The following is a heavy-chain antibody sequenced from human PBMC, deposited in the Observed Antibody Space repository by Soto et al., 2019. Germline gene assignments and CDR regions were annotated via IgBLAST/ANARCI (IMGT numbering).Heavy chain of an antibody. CDR2: IYYSGST. V-gene: IGHV4-30-4*01. CDR3: ARDHILRYCGGDRYYYYGMDV. Sequence: SETLSLTCTVSGGSISSGDYYWSWIRQPPGKGLEWIGYIYYSGSTYYNPSLKSRVTISVDTSKNQFSLKLSSVTAADTAVYYCARDHILRYCGGDRYYYYGMDVWGQGTTVTVSS. D-gene: IGHD2-21*02. CDR1: GGSISSGDYY. J-gene: IGHJ6*02.